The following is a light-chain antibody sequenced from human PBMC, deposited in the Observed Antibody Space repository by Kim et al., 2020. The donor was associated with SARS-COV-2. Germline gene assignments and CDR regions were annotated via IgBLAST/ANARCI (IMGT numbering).Light chain of an antibody. CDR3: QHFNS. CDR2: RTS. J-gene: IGKJ4*01. CDR1: QSVSAW. V-gene: IGKV1-5*03. Sequence: DIRMTQSPSTLSASVGDRVTITCRASQSVSAWLSWYQQKPGKAPSLLIYRTSTLQDGVPSRFSGRGSGTEFTLTISGLQPDDFATYYSQHFNSFGGGTKVDIK.